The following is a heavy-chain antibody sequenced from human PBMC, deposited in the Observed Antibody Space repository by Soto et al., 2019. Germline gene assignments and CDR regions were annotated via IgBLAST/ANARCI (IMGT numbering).Heavy chain of an antibody. Sequence: EVQLLESGGGLVQPGGSLRLSCAASGFTFSTYAMSWVRQAPGKGLEWVSTITTSGGNTYYADSVQGRFTISRDNSKNTLYLQMNSLRAEDTAVYYCAGRYCTNGVCYTNSYYYIDVWGKGTTVTVSS. CDR3: AGRYCTNGVCYTNSYYYIDV. CDR1: GFTFSTYA. V-gene: IGHV3-23*01. D-gene: IGHD2-8*01. J-gene: IGHJ6*03. CDR2: ITTSGGNT.